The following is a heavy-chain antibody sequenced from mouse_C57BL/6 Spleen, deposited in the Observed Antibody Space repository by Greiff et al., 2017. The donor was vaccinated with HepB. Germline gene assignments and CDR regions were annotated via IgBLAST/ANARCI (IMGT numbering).Heavy chain of an antibody. CDR3: ARGGVTTVGYYFDY. D-gene: IGHD1-1*01. CDR1: GYAFSSYW. Sequence: VQLQQSGAELVKPGASVKISCKASGYAFSSYWMNWVKQRPGKGLEWIGQIYPGDGDTNYNGKFKGKATLTADKSSSTAYMQLSSLTSEDSAVYFCARGGVTTVGYYFDYWGQGTTLTVSS. CDR2: IYPGDGDT. V-gene: IGHV1-80*01. J-gene: IGHJ2*01.